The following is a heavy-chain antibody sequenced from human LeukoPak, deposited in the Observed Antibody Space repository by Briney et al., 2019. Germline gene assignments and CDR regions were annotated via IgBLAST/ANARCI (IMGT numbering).Heavy chain of an antibody. CDR1: GYSISSGYY. CDR3: ARGWDCSITSCYAIDY. D-gene: IGHD2-2*01. J-gene: IGHJ4*02. V-gene: IGHV4-38-2*01. CDR2: IFHSGSA. Sequence: SETLSLTRAVSGYSISSGYYWGWIRQPPGKGLEWIGSIFHSGSAYYNPSLKSRVTISIDMSKNQFSLKLSSVAAADTAVYYCARGWDCSITSCYAIDYWGQGTLVTVSS.